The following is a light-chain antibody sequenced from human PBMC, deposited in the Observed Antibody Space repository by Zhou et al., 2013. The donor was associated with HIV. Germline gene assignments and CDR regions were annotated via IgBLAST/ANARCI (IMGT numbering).Light chain of an antibody. J-gene: IGKJ4*02. CDR2: QSS. CDR1: RTIGPW. V-gene: IGKV1-5*03. CDR3: QDYGDSSKT. Sequence: DIQMTQSPSTLSASVGDKVTITCRASRTIGPWLAWYQQKPGGAPKLLVYQSSTLESGVSSRFSGRGSGAEFHLSIVSLQPDDFATYYCQDYGDSSKTFGRGTRVE.